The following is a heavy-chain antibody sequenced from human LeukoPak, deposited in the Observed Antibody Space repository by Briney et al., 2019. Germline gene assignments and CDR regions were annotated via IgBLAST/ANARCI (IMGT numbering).Heavy chain of an antibody. CDR2: ISSSSTII. CDR3: ARGIAARPEY. J-gene: IGHJ4*02. V-gene: IGHV3-48*01. CDR1: GFTFSSYS. Sequence: GGSLRLSCAASGFTFSSYSTNWVRQAPGKGLEWVSYISSSSTIIYYADSVKGRFTISRDNAKNSLYLQMNSLRAEDTAVYYCARGIAARPEYWGQGTLVIVSS. D-gene: IGHD6-6*01.